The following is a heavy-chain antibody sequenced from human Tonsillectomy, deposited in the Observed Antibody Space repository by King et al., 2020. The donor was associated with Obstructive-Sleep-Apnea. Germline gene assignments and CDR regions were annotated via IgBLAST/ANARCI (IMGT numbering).Heavy chain of an antibody. J-gene: IGHJ6*02. CDR1: CDSISSYY. Sequence: VQLQESCPGLVKPSETLSLTCIVSCDSISSYYWSWIRQPPGNGLEWIGYIYYSRNTIYNPSLKSRFTMSVDTSKNQFSLKLRSVTAADTAVYYCARHEGIGYYYYGLDVWGQGTTVTVSS. CDR2: IYYSRNT. CDR3: ARHEGIGYYYYGLDV. V-gene: IGHV4-59*08. D-gene: IGHD2-15*01.